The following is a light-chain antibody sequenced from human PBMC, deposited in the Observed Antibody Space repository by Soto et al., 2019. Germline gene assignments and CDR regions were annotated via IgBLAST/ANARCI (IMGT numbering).Light chain of an antibody. Sequence: QSVLTQPPSVSGAPGQRVTISCTGSSSNVGAGHDVHWYQQLPGTAPKLLIYDDTKRPSGVPDRFSGSKSGTSASLAITGLQAEDEADYYCQSYDSSLSGVVFGGGTKLTVL. J-gene: IGLJ2*01. CDR2: DDT. V-gene: IGLV1-40*01. CDR1: SSNVGAGHD. CDR3: QSYDSSLSGVV.